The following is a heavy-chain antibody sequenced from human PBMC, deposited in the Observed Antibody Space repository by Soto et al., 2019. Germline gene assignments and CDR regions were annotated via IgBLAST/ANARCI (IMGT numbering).Heavy chain of an antibody. V-gene: IGHV3-9*01. D-gene: IGHD3-22*01. CDR1: GFTFDDYA. CDR3: AASRAYDSSDYSGFHSGMEV. J-gene: IGHJ6*02. CDR2: LSWNGVTI. Sequence: EVQLVESGGDLVQPGRSLRLSCAASGFTFDDYAMHWVRQVPGKGLQWVSGLSWNGVTIGYAASVKGRFTISRDNAKKSLYIQMNGLRPGDTAFYCAASRAYDSSDYSGFHSGMEVWGLGTTVAVSS.